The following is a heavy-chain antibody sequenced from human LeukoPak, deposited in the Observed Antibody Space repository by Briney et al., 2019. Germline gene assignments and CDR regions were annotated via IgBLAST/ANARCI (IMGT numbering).Heavy chain of an antibody. CDR2: INHSGST. Sequence: SETLSLTCAVYGGSFSGYYWSWIRQSPGKGLEWIGEINHSGSTNYNPSLKSRVTISVDTSKNQFSLKLSSVTAADTAVYYCARVWSVDCSGGSCYSVYFDYWGQGTLVTVSS. D-gene: IGHD2-15*01. CDR3: ARVWSVDCSGGSCYSVYFDY. CDR1: GGSFSGYY. V-gene: IGHV4-34*01. J-gene: IGHJ4*02.